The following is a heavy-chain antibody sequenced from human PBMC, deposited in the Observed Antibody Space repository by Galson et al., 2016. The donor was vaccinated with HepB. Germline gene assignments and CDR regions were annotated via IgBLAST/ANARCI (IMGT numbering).Heavy chain of an antibody. CDR1: GYTFINYY. Sequence: SVKVSCKASGYTFINYYMHWVRQAPGQGLEWMGIGNPRTGSTSYAQKFQDRVTVTRDTATSTVNMELRSLRSEDTAVYYCAGDRGSNSLKGYGMDVWGQGTTVTVSS. J-gene: IGHJ6*02. CDR3: AGDRGSNSLKGYGMDV. D-gene: IGHD3-10*01. CDR2: GNPRTGST. V-gene: IGHV1-46*01.